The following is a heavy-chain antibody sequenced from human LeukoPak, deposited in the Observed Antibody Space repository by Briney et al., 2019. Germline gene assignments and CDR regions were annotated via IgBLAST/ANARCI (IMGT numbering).Heavy chain of an antibody. D-gene: IGHD2-15*01. J-gene: IGHJ5*02. V-gene: IGHV4-38-2*02. CDR1: GYSISSASY. Sequence: SETLSLTCTVSGYSISSASYWAWIRQPPGKGLEWIANVYYNGDTYYKSSLYSRVTISADTSKNQFSLNLRSVTAADTAVYYCARLLSPGWFDPWGQGTLVTVSS. CDR3: ARLLSPGWFDP. CDR2: VYYNGDT.